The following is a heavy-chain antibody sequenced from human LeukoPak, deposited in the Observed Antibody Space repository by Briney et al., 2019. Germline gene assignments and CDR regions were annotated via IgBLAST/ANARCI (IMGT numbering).Heavy chain of an antibody. D-gene: IGHD6-19*01. CDR3: ARVVGGVAGADC. Sequence: GGSLRLSCAASGFTFSSYPMIWVRQAPGKGLESISYISDSGTTIHYADSVKGRFTLSRDNAKNSLNVQMNSLSAEDTAVYYCARVVGGVAGADCWGQGTLVTVSS. CDR2: ISDSGTTI. CDR1: GFTFSSYP. V-gene: IGHV3-48*04. J-gene: IGHJ4*02.